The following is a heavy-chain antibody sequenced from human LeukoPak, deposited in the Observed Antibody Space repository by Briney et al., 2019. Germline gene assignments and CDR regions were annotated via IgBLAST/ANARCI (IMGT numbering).Heavy chain of an antibody. CDR1: GFIVSGNY. Sequence: GGSLRLTCAASGFIVSGNYMSWVRQAPGKGLEWISIIYGGHVTSYADSVKGRLTISRDDSENTLYLQMNNLRVEDTALYYCARGLYSSYWFLHWGQGTLVTVSS. D-gene: IGHD6-6*01. V-gene: IGHV3-53*01. J-gene: IGHJ5*02. CDR2: IYGGHVT. CDR3: ARGLYSSYWFLH.